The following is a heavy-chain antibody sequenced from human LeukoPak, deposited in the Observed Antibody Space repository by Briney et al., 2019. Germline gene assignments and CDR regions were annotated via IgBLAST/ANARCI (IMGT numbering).Heavy chain of an antibody. J-gene: IGHJ4*02. V-gene: IGHV3-30*04. CDR1: GFIFNMFG. D-gene: IGHD6-19*01. CDR2: ISKDGET. Sequence: GRSLRLSCSASGFIFNMFGMHWFRQAPGKGLEWVALISKDGETYYTDSVKGRFTISRDTSTNTVNLQMDSLTSEDTAVYFCARDDSGWITGKILYWGQGTLASVSS. CDR3: ARDDSGWITGKILY.